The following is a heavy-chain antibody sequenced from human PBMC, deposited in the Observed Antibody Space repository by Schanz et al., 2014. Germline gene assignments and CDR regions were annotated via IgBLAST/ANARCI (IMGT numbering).Heavy chain of an antibody. CDR3: ARESSNDIVLVPGAVFDH. CDR2: ISYDGSKK. J-gene: IGHJ4*02. V-gene: IGHV3-30*03. D-gene: IGHD2-2*01. CDR1: GITFSSHS. Sequence: VHLVESGGGLVQPGGSLRLSCAASGITFSSHSFNWVRQAPGKGLEWVGGISYDGSKKSYADSVKGRFTISRDNSKNTLYLQMNSLRPGDTAVYYCARESSNDIVLVPGAVFDHWGQGILVTVSS.